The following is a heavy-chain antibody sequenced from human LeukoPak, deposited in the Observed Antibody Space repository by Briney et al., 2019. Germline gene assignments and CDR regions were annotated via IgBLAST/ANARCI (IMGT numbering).Heavy chain of an antibody. Sequence: SETLSLTCTVSGASISGDTYYWAWIRQPPGKGLEWIGSIYYSGLTYYNLSLKSRVTMSVDTARRQFSLQLGSLTAADTAVYYCARLNRYSGTYYYPSSDHWGQGILVTVSS. V-gene: IGHV4-39*01. CDR3: ARLNRYSGTYYYPSSDH. CDR2: IYYSGLT. D-gene: IGHD1-26*01. J-gene: IGHJ4*02. CDR1: GASISGDTYY.